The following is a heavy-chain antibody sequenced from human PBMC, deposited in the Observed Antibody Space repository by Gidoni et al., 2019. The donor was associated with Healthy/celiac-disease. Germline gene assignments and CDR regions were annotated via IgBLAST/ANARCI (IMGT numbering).Heavy chain of an antibody. J-gene: IGHJ4*02. D-gene: IGHD1-26*01. V-gene: IGHV4-59*01. CDR3: ASGRWERPPYFDY. CDR2: IYYSGST. CDR1: GGSICSYY. Sequence: QVQLQESGPGLVKPSETLSLTCTVAGGSICSYYWSWIRQPPGKGLEWIGYIYYSGSTNYNPSLKSRVTISVDTSKNQFSLKLSSVTAADTAVYYCASGRWERPPYFDYWGQGTLVTVSS.